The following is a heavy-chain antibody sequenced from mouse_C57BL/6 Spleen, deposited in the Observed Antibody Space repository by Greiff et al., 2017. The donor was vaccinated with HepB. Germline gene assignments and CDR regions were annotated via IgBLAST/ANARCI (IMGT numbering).Heavy chain of an antibody. V-gene: IGHV1-59*01. CDR2: IDPSDSYT. CDR1: GYTFTSYW. CDR3: ARSTTVVEDAMDY. D-gene: IGHD1-1*01. Sequence: VQLQQPGAELVRPGTSVKLSCKASGYTFTSYWMHWVKQRPGQGLEWIGVIDPSDSYTNYNQKFKGKATLTVDTSSSTAYMQLSSLTSEDSAVYYCARSTTVVEDAMDYWGQGTSVTVSS. J-gene: IGHJ4*01.